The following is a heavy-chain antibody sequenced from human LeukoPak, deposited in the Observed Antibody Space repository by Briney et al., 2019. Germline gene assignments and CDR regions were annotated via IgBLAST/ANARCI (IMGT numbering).Heavy chain of an antibody. CDR1: GDSVSRNSAA. J-gene: IGHJ4*02. V-gene: IGHV6-1*01. D-gene: IGHD5-12*01. CDR3: ARGDSGYEEEFDY. CDR2: TYYRSKWYN. Sequence: SQTLSLTCAISGDSVSRNSAAWNWITQSPSRVLEWLGRTYYRSKWYNDYAVSVKSRITINPDTSKNQFSLQLNSVTPEDTAVYYCARGDSGYEEEFDYWGQGTLVTVSS.